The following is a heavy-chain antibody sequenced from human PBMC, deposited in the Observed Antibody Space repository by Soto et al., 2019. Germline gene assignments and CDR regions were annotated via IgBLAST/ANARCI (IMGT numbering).Heavy chain of an antibody. CDR2: IYKSATT. D-gene: IGHD7-27*01. V-gene: IGHV4-4*02. Sequence: SETLSLTCAVSGGSVTTGNWWGWVRQPPGQALEYIGYIYKSATTYYNPSFESRVAISVDTSKSQFSLNVTPVTAADTAVYFCARGRYCLTGRCFPNWFDSWGQGALVTVSS. CDR3: ARGRYCLTGRCFPNWFDS. CDR1: GGSVTTGNW. J-gene: IGHJ5*01.